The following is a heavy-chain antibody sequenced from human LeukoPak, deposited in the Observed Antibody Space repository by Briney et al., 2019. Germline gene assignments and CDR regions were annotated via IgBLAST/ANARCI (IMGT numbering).Heavy chain of an antibody. D-gene: IGHD4-17*01. J-gene: IGHJ4*02. CDR2: ISAYNGNT. V-gene: IGHV1-18*01. CDR3: ARGGGYGDYGVY. Sequence: GASVNVSCNASGYTFTSYGISWVRQAPGQALEWMGWISAYNGNTNYAQKLQGRVTMTTGTSTRTAYMELRSLRSDDAAVYYCARGGGYGDYGVYWGQGTLVTVSS. CDR1: GYTFTSYG.